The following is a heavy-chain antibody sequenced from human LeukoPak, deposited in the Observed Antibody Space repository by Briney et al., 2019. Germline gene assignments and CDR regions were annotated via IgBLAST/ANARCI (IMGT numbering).Heavy chain of an antibody. CDR3: ARVPRGSGCDY. J-gene: IGHJ4*02. CDR1: GDSISSSSYF. CDR2: IYYSGSF. V-gene: IGHV4-39*07. Sequence: PSETLSLTCTVSGDSISSSSYFWGWIRQPPGKGLECIGSIYYSGSFYYNPSLKSRVTISVDTSKNQFSLKLSSVTAADTAVYYCARVPRGSGCDYWGQGTLVTVSS. D-gene: IGHD6-19*01.